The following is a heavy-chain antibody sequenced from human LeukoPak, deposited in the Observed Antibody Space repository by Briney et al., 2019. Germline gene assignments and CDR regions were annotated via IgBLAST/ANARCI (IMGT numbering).Heavy chain of an antibody. CDR1: GGSFSGYY. V-gene: IGHV4-34*01. CDR3: ARSPPLYSSSWYSALKSVRYFDY. CDR2: INHSGST. J-gene: IGHJ4*02. Sequence: SETLSLTCAVYGGSFSGYYWSWIRQPPGKGLEWIGEINHSGSTNYNPSLKSRVTISVDTSKNQFSLKLSSVTAADTVVYYCARSPPLYSSSWYSALKSVRYFDYWGQGTLVTVSS. D-gene: IGHD6-13*01.